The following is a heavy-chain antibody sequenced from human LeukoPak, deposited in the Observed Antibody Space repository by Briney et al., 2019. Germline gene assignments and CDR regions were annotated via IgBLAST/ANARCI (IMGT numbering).Heavy chain of an antibody. Sequence: GGSLRLSCVVSGFTFSTYWMSWVRQAPGKGLGWVAYMNQDGSQNYYVDSVKGRFTISRDNVKSSLYLQVSSLRAEDTAVYYCARNIAAAGTSFDPWGQGTLVTVAS. D-gene: IGHD6-13*01. J-gene: IGHJ5*02. CDR3: ARNIAAAGTSFDP. V-gene: IGHV3-7*01. CDR1: GFTFSTYW. CDR2: MNQDGSQN.